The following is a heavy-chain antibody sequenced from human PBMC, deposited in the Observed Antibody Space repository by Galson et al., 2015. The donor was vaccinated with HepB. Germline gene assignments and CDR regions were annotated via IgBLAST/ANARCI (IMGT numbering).Heavy chain of an antibody. J-gene: IGHJ3*02. CDR1: GFTFSSYW. CDR2: IKQDGSEK. V-gene: IGHV3-7*01. D-gene: IGHD3-3*01. Sequence: SLRLSCAASGFTFSSYWMSWVRQAPGKGLEWVANIKQDGSEKYYVDSVKGRFTISRDNAKNSLYLQMNSLRAEDTAVYYCVMIWSGFYRAFDIWGQGTMVTVSS. CDR3: VMIWSGFYRAFDI.